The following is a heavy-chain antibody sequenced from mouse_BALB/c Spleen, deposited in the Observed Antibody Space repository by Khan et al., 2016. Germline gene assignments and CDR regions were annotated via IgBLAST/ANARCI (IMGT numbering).Heavy chain of an antibody. D-gene: IGHD3-2*01. CDR2: IRTKSNNLST. Sequence: EVQLVESGGGLVQPKGSLKLSCAASGFTFNTYAMDWVRQAPGKGLEWVARIRTKSNNLSTYYADSVKDRVTISRDDSQSMLYLQMNNLKTEDTSIYYCLRQHLPWYFAICHAWTTITVSS. CDR3: LRQHLPWYFAI. CDR1: GFTFNTYA. J-gene: IGHJ1*01. V-gene: IGHV10-1*02.